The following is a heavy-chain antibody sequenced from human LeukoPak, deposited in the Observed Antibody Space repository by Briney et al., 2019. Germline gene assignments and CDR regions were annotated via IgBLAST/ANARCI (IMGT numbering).Heavy chain of an antibody. CDR3: ARAPRGYDFVDY. D-gene: IGHD5-12*01. CDR1: GYTFTSYG. CDR2: ISAYNGNT. Sequence: ASVKVSCKASGYTFTSYGISWVRQAPGQGLEWMGWISAYNGNTNYAQKLQGRVTMATDTSTSTAYMELRSLRSDDTAVYYCARAPRGYDFVDYWGQGTLVTVSS. J-gene: IGHJ4*02. V-gene: IGHV1-18*01.